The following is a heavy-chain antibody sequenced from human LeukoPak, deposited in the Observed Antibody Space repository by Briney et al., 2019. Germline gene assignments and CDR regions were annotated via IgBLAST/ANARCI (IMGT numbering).Heavy chain of an antibody. CDR3: TRGTPPDY. V-gene: IGHV3-49*04. J-gene: IGHJ4*02. CDR2: IRSKPSGGTT. D-gene: IGHD1-7*01. Sequence: GGSLRLSCTVSGLTFGDYAVNWVRQAPRKGLQWVGFIRSKPSGGTTEYAASVKGRFAISRDDSKSIAYLQMNSLKTEDTAIYYCTRGTPPDYWGPGTLVTVSS. CDR1: GLTFGDYA.